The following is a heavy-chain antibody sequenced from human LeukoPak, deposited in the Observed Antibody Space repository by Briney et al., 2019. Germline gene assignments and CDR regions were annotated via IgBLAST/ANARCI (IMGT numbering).Heavy chain of an antibody. D-gene: IGHD1-26*01. CDR1: GFTLTNYD. CDR2: LTSSSYT. V-gene: IGHV3-69-1*01. J-gene: IGHJ4*02. Sequence: GGSLRLSCAASGFTLTNYDINWVRQAPGKGLEWVSSLTSSSYTYYADSVKGRFTISRDTAKNSLYLQMNSLRAEDTAVYYCARSESSYFDYWGQGTLVTVSS. CDR3: ARSESSYFDY.